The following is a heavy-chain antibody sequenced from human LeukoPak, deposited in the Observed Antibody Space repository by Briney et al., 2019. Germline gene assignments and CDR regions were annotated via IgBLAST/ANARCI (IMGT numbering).Heavy chain of an antibody. CDR3: ARDYLKVVLAATAPSAGHMDN. J-gene: IGHJ4*02. D-gene: IGHD2-15*01. CDR2: ISSSSSYI. V-gene: IGHV3-21*01. Sequence: GGSLRLSCAASGFTFSSYSMNWVRQAPGKGLEWVSSISSSSSYIYYADSVKGRFTISRDNAKNSLYLQMNSLRAEDTAVYYCARDYLKVVLAATAPSAGHMDNWGQGTLVTVSS. CDR1: GFTFSSYS.